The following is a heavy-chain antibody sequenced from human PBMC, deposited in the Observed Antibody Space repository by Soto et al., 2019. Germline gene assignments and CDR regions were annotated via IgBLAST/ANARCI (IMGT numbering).Heavy chain of an antibody. D-gene: IGHD2-8*02. J-gene: IGHJ4*02. CDR2: IYPDDSDT. Sequence: GESLKISCQASGYSFSNFWVAWVRQMPGEGLEWLGIIYPDDSDTRYSPSFLGQVTISADKSIKTTYLQWSSLKASDTAIYFCASSVLVTSTMNYFDLWGQGTLVTVSS. V-gene: IGHV5-51*01. CDR1: GYSFSNFW. CDR3: ASSVLVTSTMNYFDL.